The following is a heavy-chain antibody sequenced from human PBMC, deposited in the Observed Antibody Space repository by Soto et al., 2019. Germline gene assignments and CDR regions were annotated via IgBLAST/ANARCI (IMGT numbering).Heavy chain of an antibody. V-gene: IGHV5-51*01. Sequence: GESLKISCKGSGYSFSSYWIGWVRQMPGKGLEWMGIIFPSDSDTKYRPSFQGQVTISADLSISTAYLQWSSLKASDTAIYYCANTCLNHDYWGQGTLVTVSS. CDR2: IFPSDSDT. CDR3: ANTCLNHDY. CDR1: GYSFSSYW. J-gene: IGHJ4*02.